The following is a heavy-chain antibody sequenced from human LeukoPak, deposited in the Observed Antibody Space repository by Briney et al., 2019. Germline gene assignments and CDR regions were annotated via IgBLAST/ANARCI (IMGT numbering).Heavy chain of an antibody. J-gene: IGHJ5*02. CDR2: ISGSGDST. CDR3: AKEHRRWELLGRPKTNNWFDP. Sequence: GGSLRLSCAASGFTFSSYVMTWVRQAPGKGLEWVSAISGSGDSTYYADSVKGRFTISRDNSKNTLYLQMNSLRAEDTAVYYCAKEHRRWELLGRPKTNNWFDPWGQGTLVTVSS. CDR1: GFTFSSYV. D-gene: IGHD1-26*01. V-gene: IGHV3-23*01.